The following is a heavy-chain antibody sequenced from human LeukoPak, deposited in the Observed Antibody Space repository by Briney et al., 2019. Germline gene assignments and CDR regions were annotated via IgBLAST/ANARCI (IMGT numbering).Heavy chain of an antibody. Sequence: GGSLRLSCAASGFTFSSYAMSWVRQAPGKGLEWVSAISGSGGRTYYADSVKGRFTISRDNPKNTLYLLMNSLSAEDTALYYCAKEQTSSGYFDYWGQGTLVTVSS. V-gene: IGHV3-23*01. J-gene: IGHJ4*02. CDR1: GFTFSSYA. CDR2: ISGSGGRT. CDR3: AKEQTSSGYFDY. D-gene: IGHD3-10*01.